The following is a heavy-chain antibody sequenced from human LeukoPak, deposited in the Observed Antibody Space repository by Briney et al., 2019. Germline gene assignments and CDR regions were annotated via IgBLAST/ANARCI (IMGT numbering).Heavy chain of an antibody. Sequence: SETLSLTCTVSGGSISSYYWSWIRQPPGKGLEWIGYRYTSGSTNYNPFLKSRVTISVDTSKNQFSLKLSSVTAAVTAVYYCARLYPRTYYDFWSGGGFDSWGQGTLVTVSS. CDR3: ARLYPRTYYDFWSGGGFDS. CDR1: GGSISSYY. V-gene: IGHV4-4*09. D-gene: IGHD3-3*01. J-gene: IGHJ4*02. CDR2: RYTSGST.